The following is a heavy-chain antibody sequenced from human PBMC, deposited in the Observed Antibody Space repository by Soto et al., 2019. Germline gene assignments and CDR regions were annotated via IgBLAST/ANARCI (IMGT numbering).Heavy chain of an antibody. CDR2: IYSGGST. CDR3: ARVIADYDILTCYYSGYAMDV. D-gene: IGHD3-9*01. Sequence: PGWAVSLSGAASGLTVSRNDMSWGSQAAWKGLEWVSVIYSGGSTYYADSVKGRFTISRDNSKNTLDLQMNSLRAEDTAVYYCARVIADYDILTCYYSGYAMDVWGQGTTVTVSS. V-gene: IGHV3-53*01. J-gene: IGHJ6*02. CDR1: GLTVSRND.